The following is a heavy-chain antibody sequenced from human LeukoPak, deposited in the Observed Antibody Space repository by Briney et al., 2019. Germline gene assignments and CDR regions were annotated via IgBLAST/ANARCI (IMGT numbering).Heavy chain of an antibody. CDR3: ARQTGSGLFILP. CDR1: GVSISSSNSY. CDR2: IYYSGNT. Sequence: SETLSLTCTVSGVSISSSNSYWGWIRQPPGKGLEWIGSIYYSGNTYYNASLKSQVSISIGTSKNQFSLRLTSVTAADTAVYYCARQTGSGLFILPGGQGTLVTVSS. D-gene: IGHD3/OR15-3a*01. J-gene: IGHJ4*02. V-gene: IGHV4-39*01.